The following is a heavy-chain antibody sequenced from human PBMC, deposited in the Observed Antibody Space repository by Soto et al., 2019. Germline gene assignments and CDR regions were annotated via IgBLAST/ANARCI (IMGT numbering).Heavy chain of an antibody. V-gene: IGHV1-69*01. D-gene: IGHD3-3*01. Sequence: QVQLVQSGPEVKRPGSSVKVSCKASGGVFSNYALTWVRQAPGQGLEWLGGIVPVFGTPNYAPKFQGRVTVTADESTRTGYMELNSLTSDDTAVYYCARSSGGNFGIIIEGTNWFGRWGQGTLVTVSS. CDR1: GGVFSNYA. CDR3: ARSSGGNFGIIIEGTNWFGR. J-gene: IGHJ5*02. CDR2: IVPVFGTP.